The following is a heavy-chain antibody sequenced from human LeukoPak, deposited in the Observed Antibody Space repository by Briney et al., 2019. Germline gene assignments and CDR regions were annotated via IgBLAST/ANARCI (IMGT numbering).Heavy chain of an antibody. Sequence: GGSLRLSCAASGFTFSSYGTHWVRQAPGKGLEWVAFIRYDGSNKYYADSVKGRFTISRDNAKNSLYLQMNSLRAEDTAVYYCARKAFDCSSTSCYGEEFDYWGQGTLVTVSS. CDR2: IRYDGSNK. J-gene: IGHJ4*02. V-gene: IGHV3-30*02. CDR3: ARKAFDCSSTSCYGEEFDY. D-gene: IGHD2-2*01. CDR1: GFTFSSYG.